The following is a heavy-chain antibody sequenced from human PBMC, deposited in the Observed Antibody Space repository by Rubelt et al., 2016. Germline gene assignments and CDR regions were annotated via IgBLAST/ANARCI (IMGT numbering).Heavy chain of an antibody. D-gene: IGHD3-22*01. CDR2: IYHSGST. CDR1: GYSISSGYY. V-gene: IGHV4-38-2*02. CDR3: VRDGPATMIVVVPNWFDP. J-gene: IGHJ5*02. Sequence: QVQLQESGPGLVKPSETLSLTCTVSGYSISSGYYWGWIRQPPGKGLEWIGSIYHSGSTYYNPSLKSGGTSTVDPSKNQCSLKLSSVTAADTAVYYCVRDGPATMIVVVPNWFDPWGQGTLVTVSS.